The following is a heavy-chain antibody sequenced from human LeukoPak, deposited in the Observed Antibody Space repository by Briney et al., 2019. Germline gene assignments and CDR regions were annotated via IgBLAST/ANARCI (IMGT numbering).Heavy chain of an antibody. CDR2: IYPGDSDT. D-gene: IGHD2-2*02. CDR1: GYRFTSYW. J-gene: IGHJ6*03. V-gene: IGHV5-51*01. CDR3: ARLDIVVVPAATPQSYYYYYYMDV. Sequence: GESLKIPCKGSGYRFTSYWIGWARQMPAKGLDGMGIIYPGDSDTRYSPSFQGQVTISADKSISTAYLQWSSLKASDTAMYYCARLDIVVVPAATPQSYYYYYYMDVWGKGTTVTVSS.